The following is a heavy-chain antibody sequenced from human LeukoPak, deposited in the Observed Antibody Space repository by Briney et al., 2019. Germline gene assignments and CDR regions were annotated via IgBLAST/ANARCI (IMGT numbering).Heavy chain of an antibody. D-gene: IGHD1-26*01. J-gene: IGHJ4*02. CDR1: GGSISTYY. V-gene: IGHV4-59*01. Sequence: SETLSLTCTVSGGSISTYYWSWIRQTPGKGLEWIGYVYYTGSTNSNPSLKSRVTISVDPSKSQVSLKLTSVTAADTAVYYCARGDRDPSRPDYWGQGTLVTVSS. CDR3: ARGDRDPSRPDY. CDR2: VYYTGST.